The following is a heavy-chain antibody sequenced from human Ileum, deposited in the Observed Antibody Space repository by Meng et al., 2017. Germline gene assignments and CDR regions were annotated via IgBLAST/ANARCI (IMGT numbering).Heavy chain of an antibody. V-gene: IGHV3-7*01. J-gene: IGHJ5*02. Sequence: GGSLRLSCAGSGLTFSNYWMSWVRQAPGKGLEWVAHINPDGGDKFYVDSVRGRYTISKDNVKNSLYLQMNSLRAEDTAVYYCARAISGADAAWGQGTLVTVSS. CDR1: GLTFSNYW. CDR2: INPDGGDK. D-gene: IGHD2-21*02. CDR3: ARAISGADAA.